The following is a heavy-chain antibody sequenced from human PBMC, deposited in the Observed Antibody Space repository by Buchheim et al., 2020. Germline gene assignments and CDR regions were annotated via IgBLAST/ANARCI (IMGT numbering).Heavy chain of an antibody. V-gene: IGHV4-59*01. CDR3: ARGSGNSWHLLH. D-gene: IGHD6-13*01. Sequence: QVQLQESGPGQVKPSETLSLTCTVSGGSISSDYWSWIRQSPGKGLEWIGCIFYSGNTHYNPSLKSRVTISSAKSQTQFSLKLNSVTAADTAVYYCARGSGNSWHLLHWGQGTL. CDR2: IFYSGNT. J-gene: IGHJ1*01. CDR1: GGSISSDY.